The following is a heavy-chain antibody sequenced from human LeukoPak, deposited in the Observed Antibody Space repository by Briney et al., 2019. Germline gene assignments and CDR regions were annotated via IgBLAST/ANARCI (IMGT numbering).Heavy chain of an antibody. CDR1: GGSISSGDYY. CDR2: IYYSGST. J-gene: IGHJ6*02. CDR3: ARESNVVVVPAGGMDV. D-gene: IGHD2-2*01. Sequence: SETLSLTCTVSGGSISSGDYYWSWIRQPPGKGLEWIGYIYYSGSTYYNPSLKSRVTISVDTSKNQFSLKLSSVTAADTAVYYCARESNVVVVPAGGMDVWGQGTTVTVSS. V-gene: IGHV4-30-4*01.